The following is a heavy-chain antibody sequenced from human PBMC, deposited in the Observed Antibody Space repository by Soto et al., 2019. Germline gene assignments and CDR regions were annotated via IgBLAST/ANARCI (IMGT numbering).Heavy chain of an antibody. CDR1: GYTFTGYY. Sequence: QVQLVQSGAEVKKPGASVKVSCKASGYTFTGYYMHWVRQAPGQGLEWMGWINPNSGGTNYAQKLQGWVTMTRDTSISTAYMELSRLRSDDTAVYYCARESGMGCSGGSCYPVRNWFDPWGQGTLVTVSS. CDR3: ARESGMGCSGGSCYPVRNWFDP. V-gene: IGHV1-2*04. J-gene: IGHJ5*02. CDR2: INPNSGGT. D-gene: IGHD2-15*01.